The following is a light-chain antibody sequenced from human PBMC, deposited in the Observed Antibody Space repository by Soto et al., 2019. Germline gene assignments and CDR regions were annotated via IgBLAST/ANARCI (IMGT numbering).Light chain of an antibody. Sequence: DIKMTQSPSTLSASVGDRVTITCRASPSISSWLAWYQQKPGKAPKLLIYQASSLETGVPSRFSGSGSGTEFTLTISSLQPDDFATYFCQQYTSFTWTFGPGTKVEIK. CDR1: PSISSW. J-gene: IGKJ1*01. CDR3: QQYTSFTWT. CDR2: QAS. V-gene: IGKV1-5*03.